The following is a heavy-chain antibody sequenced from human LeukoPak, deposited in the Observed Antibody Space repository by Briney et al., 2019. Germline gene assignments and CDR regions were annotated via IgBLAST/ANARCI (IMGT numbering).Heavy chain of an antibody. Sequence: SETLSLTCTVSGGSISGYYWSWIRQPPGKGLEWIGYIHYSGSTNYNPSLKSRVTISVDTSKNQFSLKLSSVTAADTAVYYCARRDSSSCIDYWGQGTLVTVSS. D-gene: IGHD6-13*01. V-gene: IGHV4-59*08. CDR2: IHYSGST. CDR1: GGSISGYY. J-gene: IGHJ4*02. CDR3: ARRDSSSCIDY.